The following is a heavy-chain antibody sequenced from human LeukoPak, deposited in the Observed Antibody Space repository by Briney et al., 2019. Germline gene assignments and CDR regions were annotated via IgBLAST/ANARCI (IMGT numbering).Heavy chain of an antibody. V-gene: IGHV3-30*18. CDR3: ANLDSSGYYPLDY. Sequence: PGGSLRLSCAASGFTFSSYGMHWVHQAPGKGLEWVAVISYDGSNKYYADSVKGRFTISRDNSKNTLYLQMNSLRAEDTAVYYCANLDSSGYYPLDYWGQGTLVTVSS. D-gene: IGHD3-22*01. CDR1: GFTFSSYG. CDR2: ISYDGSNK. J-gene: IGHJ4*02.